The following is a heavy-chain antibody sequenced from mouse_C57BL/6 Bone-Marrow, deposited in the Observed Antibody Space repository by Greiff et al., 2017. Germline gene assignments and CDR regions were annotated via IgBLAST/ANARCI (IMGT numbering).Heavy chain of an antibody. V-gene: IGHV1-15*01. J-gene: IGHJ2*01. CDR2: IDPETGGT. Sequence: QVHVKQSGAELVRPGASVTLSCKASGYTFTDYEMHWVKQTPVHGLEWIGAIDPETGGTAYNQKFKGKAILTADKSSSTAYMELRSLTSEDSAVDYCARWGIITTVVATNYWGQGTTLTVSS. CDR3: ARWGIITTVVATNY. CDR1: GYTFTDYE. D-gene: IGHD1-1*01.